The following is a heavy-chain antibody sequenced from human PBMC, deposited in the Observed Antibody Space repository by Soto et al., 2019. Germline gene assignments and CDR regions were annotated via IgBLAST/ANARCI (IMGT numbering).Heavy chain of an antibody. D-gene: IGHD3-22*01. V-gene: IGHV1-69*13. CDR2: IIPIFGTA. CDR1: GGTFSSYA. Sequence: SVKVSCKASGGTFSSYAISWVRQAPGQGLEWMGGIIPIFGTANYAQKFQGRVTITADESTSTAYMELSSLRSEDTAVYYCARSPHTSGYYSPLSYYYYYCMDVWCQGPTVSVS. CDR3: ARSPHTSGYYSPLSYYYYYCMDV. J-gene: IGHJ6*02.